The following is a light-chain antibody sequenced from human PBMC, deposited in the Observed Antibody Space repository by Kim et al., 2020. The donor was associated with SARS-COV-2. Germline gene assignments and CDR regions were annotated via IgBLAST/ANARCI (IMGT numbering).Light chain of an antibody. J-gene: IGLJ2*01. Sequence: KTVTLSCTRSSGGIASNYVQWYQQRPGSAPTTMIYEDNQRPSGVPDRFSGSIDSSSNSASLTISGLKTEDEADYYCQSYDSSNPVVFGGGTQLTVL. CDR3: QSYDSSNPVV. CDR1: SGGIASNY. CDR2: EDN. V-gene: IGLV6-57*03.